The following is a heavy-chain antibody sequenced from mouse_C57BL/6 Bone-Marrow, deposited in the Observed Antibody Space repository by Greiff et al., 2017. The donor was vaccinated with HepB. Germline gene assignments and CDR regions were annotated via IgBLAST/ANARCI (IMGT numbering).Heavy chain of an antibody. CDR2: TFYSGIT. Sequence: EVKLMESGPSLVRPSQTFSLTCTVTGFSINSDCYWIWIRQFPGNKLEYIGYTFYSGITYYNPSLESRTYITRDTSKNQFSLKLSSVTTEDTATYYCARDRYYGSSSYAMDYWGQGTSVTVSS. CDR3: ARDRYYGSSSYAMDY. D-gene: IGHD1-1*01. J-gene: IGHJ4*01. V-gene: IGHV3-3*01. CDR1: GFSINSDCY.